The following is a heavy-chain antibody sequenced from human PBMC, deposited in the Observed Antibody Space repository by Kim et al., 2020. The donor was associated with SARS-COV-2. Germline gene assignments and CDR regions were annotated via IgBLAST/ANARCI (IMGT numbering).Heavy chain of an antibody. CDR3: AKPRGSSPV. V-gene: IGHV3-23*01. J-gene: IGHJ4*02. CDR2: ISGSGGST. D-gene: IGHD6-13*01. CDR1: GFTFSSYA. Sequence: GGSLRLSCAASGFTFSSYAMSWVRQAPGKGLEWVSVISGSGGSTYYADSVKGRFTISRDNSNNTLYLQMNSVRAEDTAVYYCAKPRGSSPVWGQGTLVTVSS.